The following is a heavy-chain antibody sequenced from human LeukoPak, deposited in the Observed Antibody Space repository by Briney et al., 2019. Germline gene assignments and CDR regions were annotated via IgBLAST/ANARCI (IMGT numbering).Heavy chain of an antibody. Sequence: GGSLRLSCAASGFTFSSYGMHWVRQAPGKGLEWVAVISYDGSNKYYADSVKGRFTISRDNSKNTLYLQMNSLRAEDTAVYYCAKDRIGADIVVVEAVDAFDIWGQGTMVTVSS. CDR2: ISYDGSNK. CDR3: AKDRIGADIVVVEAVDAFDI. D-gene: IGHD2-15*01. J-gene: IGHJ3*02. V-gene: IGHV3-30*18. CDR1: GFTFSSYG.